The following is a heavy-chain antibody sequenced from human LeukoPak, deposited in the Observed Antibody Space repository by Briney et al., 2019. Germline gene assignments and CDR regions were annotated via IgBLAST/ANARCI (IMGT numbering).Heavy chain of an antibody. CDR3: ARGRGYGSGSRLLG. J-gene: IGHJ4*02. V-gene: IGHV4-34*01. D-gene: IGHD3-10*01. CDR1: GGSFSGYY. Sequence: SETLSLTCAVYGGSFSGYYWSWIRQPPGQGLEWIGEINHSGSTNYNPSLKSRVTISVDTSKNQFSLKLSSVTAADTAVYYCARGRGYGSGSRLLGWGQGTLVTVSS. CDR2: INHSGST.